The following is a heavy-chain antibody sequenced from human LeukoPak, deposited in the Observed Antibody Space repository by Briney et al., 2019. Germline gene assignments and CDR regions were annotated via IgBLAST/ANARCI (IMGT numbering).Heavy chain of an antibody. J-gene: IGHJ4*02. CDR1: GGSISSSSYY. CDR3: ARDRYYYDSSGSQFDY. V-gene: IGHV4-61*02. D-gene: IGHD3-22*01. CDR2: IHTSGST. Sequence: SETLSLTCTVSGGSISSSSYYWGWIRQPAGKGLEWIGRIHTSGSTNYNPSLKSRVTMSGDTSKNQFSLKLSSVTAADTAVYYCARDRYYYDSSGSQFDYWGQGTLVTVSS.